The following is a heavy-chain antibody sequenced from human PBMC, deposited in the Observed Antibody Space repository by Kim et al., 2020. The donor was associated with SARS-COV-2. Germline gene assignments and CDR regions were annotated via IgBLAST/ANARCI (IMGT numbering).Heavy chain of an antibody. CDR2: ISSSGSTI. D-gene: IGHD6-19*01. Sequence: GGSLRLSCAASGFTFSDYYMTWIRQAPGKGLEWVSYISSSGSTIYYTDSVRGRFTISRDNAKNSLYLQMNSLRAEDTAVYYCARGRGSSGWCPDYWGQGTLVTVSS. V-gene: IGHV3-11*04. CDR3: ARGRGSSGWCPDY. CDR1: GFTFSDYY. J-gene: IGHJ4*02.